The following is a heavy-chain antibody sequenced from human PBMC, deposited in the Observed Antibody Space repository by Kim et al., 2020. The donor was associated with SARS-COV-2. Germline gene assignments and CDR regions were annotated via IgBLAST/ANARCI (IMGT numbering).Heavy chain of an antibody. J-gene: IGHJ4*02. D-gene: IGHD3-16*01. CDR1: GFSFSNYW. Sequence: GGSLRLSCAASGFSFSNYWMHWVRQAPGEGLVWVSRINSDGSSTSYADSVKGRFTISRDNAKNTLYLQMNSLRAEDTAVYYCARVLRGSDFDSWGQGTLVTVSS. CDR3: ARVLRGSDFDS. V-gene: IGHV3-74*01. CDR2: INSDGSST.